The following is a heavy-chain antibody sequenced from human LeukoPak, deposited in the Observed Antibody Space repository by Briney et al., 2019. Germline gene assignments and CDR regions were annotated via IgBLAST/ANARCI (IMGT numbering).Heavy chain of an antibody. V-gene: IGHV3-33*01. Sequence: PGGSLRLSCAASGFTFSSYGMHWVRQAPGKGLEWVAVIGYDGSNKYYADSVKGRFTISRDNSKNTLYLQMNSLRAEDTAVYYCARDQERGYSGYDISLYGMDVWGQGTTVTVSS. CDR3: ARDQERGYSGYDISLYGMDV. CDR1: GFTFSSYG. D-gene: IGHD5-12*01. J-gene: IGHJ6*02. CDR2: IGYDGSNK.